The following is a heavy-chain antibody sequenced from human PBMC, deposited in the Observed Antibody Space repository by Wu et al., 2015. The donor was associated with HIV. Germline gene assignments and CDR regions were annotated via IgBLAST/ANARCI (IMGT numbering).Heavy chain of an antibody. CDR1: GFIFTNKY. Sequence: QVQLVQSGAEVKKPGASVKVSCKASGFIFTNKYMHWVRQAPGQGLEWMGVMNPSANKISYAQSFQGRVTMTSDTSTTAVYMELDSLRSEDTAVYYCARNTDSVATSLYSLGVWGQGTTVTVSS. J-gene: IGHJ6*02. CDR3: ARNTDSVATSLYSLGV. CDR2: MNPSANKI. V-gene: IGHV1-46*01. D-gene: IGHD6-19*01.